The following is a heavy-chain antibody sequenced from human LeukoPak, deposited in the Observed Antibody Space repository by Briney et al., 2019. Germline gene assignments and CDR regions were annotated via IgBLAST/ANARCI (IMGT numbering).Heavy chain of an antibody. D-gene: IGHD2-2*01. J-gene: IGHJ4*02. CDR2: FDPEDGET. CDR1: GYTLTELS. Sequence: ASVKVSCKVSGYTLTELSMHWVRQAPGKGLEWMGGFDPEDGETIYAQKFQGRVTMTEDTSTDTAYMELSSLRSEDTAVYYCATGLISRGFLEADYWGQGTLATVSS. CDR3: ATGLISRGFLEADY. V-gene: IGHV1-24*01.